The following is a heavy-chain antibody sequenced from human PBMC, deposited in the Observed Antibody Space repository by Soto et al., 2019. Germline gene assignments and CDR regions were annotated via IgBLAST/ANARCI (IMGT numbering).Heavy chain of an antibody. J-gene: IGHJ3*02. CDR3: AGYSSSSGPLGAFDI. D-gene: IGHD6-6*01. CDR1: GGTFSSYA. Sequence: SVKVSCKASGGTFSSYAISWVRQAPGQGLEWMGGIIPIFGTANYAQKFQGRVTITVDESTSTAYMELSSLRSEDTAVYYCAGYSSSSGPLGAFDIWGQGTMVTVSS. V-gene: IGHV1-69*13. CDR2: IIPIFGTA.